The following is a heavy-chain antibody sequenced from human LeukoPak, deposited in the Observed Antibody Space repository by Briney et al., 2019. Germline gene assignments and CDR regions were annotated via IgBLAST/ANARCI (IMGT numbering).Heavy chain of an antibody. Sequence: GGSLGLSCAASGFTFRNYVIHWVRQAPGKGLEWVAVTSSDLNVKLYADSVKGRFTISRDNSWSTLYLQMNSLRPEDTAIYYCAREGYYGSGSPPSLYFDYWGQGTLVTVSS. V-gene: IGHV3-30-3*01. CDR1: GFTFRNYV. D-gene: IGHD3-10*01. J-gene: IGHJ4*02. CDR3: AREGYYGSGSPPSLYFDY. CDR2: TSSDLNVK.